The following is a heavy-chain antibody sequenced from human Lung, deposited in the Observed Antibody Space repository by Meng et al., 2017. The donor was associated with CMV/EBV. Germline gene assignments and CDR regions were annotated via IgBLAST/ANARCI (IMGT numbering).Heavy chain of an antibody. J-gene: IGHJ6*02. Sequence: SXXVSXKASGGTFSSYAISWVRQAPGQGLEWMGGIIPIFGTANYAQKFQGRVTITTDESTSTAYMELSSLRSEDTAVYYCARSIVVRGSLPRNKMDVWGQGTTVTVSS. CDR1: GGTFSSYA. D-gene: IGHD3-10*01. CDR3: ARSIVVRGSLPRNKMDV. CDR2: IIPIFGTA. V-gene: IGHV1-69*05.